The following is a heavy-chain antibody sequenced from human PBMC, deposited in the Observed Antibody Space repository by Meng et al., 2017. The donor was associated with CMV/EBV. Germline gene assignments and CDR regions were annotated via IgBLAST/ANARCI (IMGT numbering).Heavy chain of an antibody. J-gene: IGHJ1*01. CDR3: AGSQYEYFQH. CDR2: ISYDGSNK. CDR1: GFTFSSYA. Sequence: GGSLRPSFAASGFTFSSYAMHWVRQAPGKGLEWVAVISYDGSNKYYADSVKGRFTISRDNSKNTLYLQMNSLRAEDTAVYYCAGSQYEYFQHWGQGTLVTVSS. V-gene: IGHV3-30*04.